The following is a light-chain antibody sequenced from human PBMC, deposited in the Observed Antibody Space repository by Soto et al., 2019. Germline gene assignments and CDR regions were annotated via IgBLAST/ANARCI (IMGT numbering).Light chain of an antibody. Sequence: QSVLTQPPSASGTPGQRVTISCSGSTSNIGNNYVYWYQQLPRTAPKLLIYRNNQRPSGVPDRFSGSKSGTSASLVISGLRSKDEADYYCAAWDDSLSGVLFGGGTKLTVL. J-gene: IGLJ2*01. CDR1: TSNIGNNY. V-gene: IGLV1-47*01. CDR2: RNN. CDR3: AAWDDSLSGVL.